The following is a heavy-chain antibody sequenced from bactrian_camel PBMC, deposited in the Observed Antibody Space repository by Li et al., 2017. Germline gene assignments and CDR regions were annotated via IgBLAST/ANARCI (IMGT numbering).Heavy chain of an antibody. CDR3: AAGRGGGNPLRLSGYQY. V-gene: IGHV3S6*01. D-gene: IGHD7*01. J-gene: IGHJ4*01. CDR2: IYSDGSNA. CDR1: GFTGGLGG. Sequence: LVESGGDLVQPGGSLRLSYAASGFTGGLGGISWVRQAPGKGLEWVSGIYSDGSNAYYADSVKGRFTISQDNRRNTIYLQMNNLEPEDTAMYYCAAGRGGGNPLRLSGYQYWGQGTQVTVS.